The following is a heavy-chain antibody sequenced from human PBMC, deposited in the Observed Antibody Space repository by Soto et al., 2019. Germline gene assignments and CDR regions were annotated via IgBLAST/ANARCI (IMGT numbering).Heavy chain of an antibody. CDR2: IYHSGTP. CDR1: GGSISSSNW. D-gene: IGHD1-20*01. V-gene: IGHV4-4*02. J-gene: IGHJ4*02. CDR3: AGRAYINNWRYDY. Sequence: QVQLQESGPGLVKPSGTLSLTCAVSGGSISSSNWWNWVRQPPGKGLEWIGEIYHSGTPNYNPSLKNRVTVSIDKSKNQFSLDLSSVTAADTAVYYCAGRAYINNWRYDYWGQGTLVTVSS.